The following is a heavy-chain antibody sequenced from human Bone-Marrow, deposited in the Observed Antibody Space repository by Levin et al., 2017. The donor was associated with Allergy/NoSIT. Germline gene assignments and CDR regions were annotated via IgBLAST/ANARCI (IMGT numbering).Heavy chain of an antibody. CDR2: INRSGST. D-gene: IGHD6-13*01. CDR3: ARCGYISTWYRINWFDP. V-gene: IGHV4-34*01. Sequence: SETLSLTCAVNGGSFSGYYWSWIRQPPGKGLEWIGEINRSGSTNYNPSLKSRVTISLDTSQNQFSLKMTSVTAADTAVYYCARCGYISTWYRINWFDPWGQGTQVIVSS. J-gene: IGHJ5*02. CDR1: GGSFSGYY.